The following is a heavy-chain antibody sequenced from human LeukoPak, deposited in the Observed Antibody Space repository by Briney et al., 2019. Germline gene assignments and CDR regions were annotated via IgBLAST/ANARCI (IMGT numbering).Heavy chain of an antibody. J-gene: IGHJ5*02. D-gene: IGHD3-16*02. V-gene: IGHV1-2*02. CDR3: ARSRRSITFGGVIVLAP. CDR2: TNPNSGGT. Sequence: ASVKVSCKASGYTFTGYYMHWVRQAPGQGLEWMGWTNPNSGGTNYAQKFQGRVTMTRDTSISTAYMELSRLRSDDTAVYYCARSRRSITFGGVIVLAPWGQGTLVTVSS. CDR1: GYTFTGYY.